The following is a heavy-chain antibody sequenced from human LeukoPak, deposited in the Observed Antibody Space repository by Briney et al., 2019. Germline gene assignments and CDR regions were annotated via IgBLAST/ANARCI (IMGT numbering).Heavy chain of an antibody. CDR2: IYYSGST. CDR3: ARDGLGGFFDY. CDR1: GCSISSYY. J-gene: IGHJ4*02. Sequence: SETLSRTCTVSGCSISSYYWSWIPQPPGRGLEWIGYIYYSGSTNYNPSLKSRVTISVDTSKNQFSLKLSSVTAADTAVYYCARDGLGGFFDYWGEGTLVTVSS. V-gene: IGHV4-59*01. D-gene: IGHD3-16*01.